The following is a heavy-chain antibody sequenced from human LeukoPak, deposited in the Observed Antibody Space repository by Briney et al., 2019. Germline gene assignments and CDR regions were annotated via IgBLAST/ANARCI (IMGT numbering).Heavy chain of an antibody. Sequence: GASVKVSCKASGYTFSTYYMHWVREAPGQGLEWMGIINPSSGSTTYAQNFQGRVTMTRDTSTSTVNMELNSLRAEDTAVYYCARDGDFGDYYFDYWGQGTLVTVSS. CDR2: INPSSGST. V-gene: IGHV1-46*01. CDR3: ARDGDFGDYYFDY. J-gene: IGHJ4*02. D-gene: IGHD4-17*01. CDR1: GYTFSTYY.